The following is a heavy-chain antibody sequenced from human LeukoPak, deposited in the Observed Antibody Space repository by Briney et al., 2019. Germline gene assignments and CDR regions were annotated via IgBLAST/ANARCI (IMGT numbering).Heavy chain of an antibody. CDR2: MNPNSGNT. D-gene: IGHD3-16*02. Sequence: ASVKVSCKASGYTFTSYDINWVRQATGQGLEWMGWMNPNSGNTGYAQKFQGRVTMTRNTSISTAYMELSSLRSEDTAVYYCARVMITFGGVIVTHFDYWGQGTLVTVSS. J-gene: IGHJ4*02. CDR1: GYTFTSYD. V-gene: IGHV1-8*01. CDR3: ARVMITFGGVIVTHFDY.